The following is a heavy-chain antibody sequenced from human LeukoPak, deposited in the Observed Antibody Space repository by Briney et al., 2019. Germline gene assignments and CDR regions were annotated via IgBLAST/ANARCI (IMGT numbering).Heavy chain of an antibody. CDR1: GGSISSGDYY. D-gene: IGHD5-12*01. J-gene: IGHJ4*02. V-gene: IGHV4-30-4*01. CDR3: ARDSSGYDLGFDY. Sequence: SETLSLTCTVSGGSISSGDYYWSWIRQPPGKGLEWIGYIYYSGSTYYNPSLKSRVTISVDTSKNQFSLKLSSVTAADTAVYYCARDSSGYDLGFDYWGQGTLVTVSS. CDR2: IYYSGST.